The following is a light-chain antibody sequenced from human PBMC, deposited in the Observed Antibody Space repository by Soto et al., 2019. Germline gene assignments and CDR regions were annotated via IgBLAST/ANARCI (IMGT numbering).Light chain of an antibody. CDR3: QQYDGSPIT. Sequence: EIVWTKSPGTLSLSPGERATLSCRASQSVGRSYLAWYQQKPGQAPRLLISSVSKRATGIPDRFSGGGSGTDCTRSVSIVETEDFALYSCQQYDGSPITFGQGTRLEIK. J-gene: IGKJ5*01. V-gene: IGKV3-20*01. CDR1: QSVGRSY. CDR2: SVS.